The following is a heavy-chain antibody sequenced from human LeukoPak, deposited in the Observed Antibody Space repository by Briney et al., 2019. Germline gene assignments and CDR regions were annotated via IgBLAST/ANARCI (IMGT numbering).Heavy chain of an antibody. J-gene: IGHJ4*02. CDR2: ISSSSSYI. CDR1: GFTFSSSS. D-gene: IGHD2-2*01. Sequence: GGSLRLSCAASGFTFSSSSLNWVRQAPGKGLEWVSSISSSSSYIYYADSVKGRFTISRDNAKNSLYLQMNSLRAEDTAVYYCARVEGYCSGTSCPANYWGQGTLVTVSS. CDR3: ARVEGYCSGTSCPANY. V-gene: IGHV3-21*01.